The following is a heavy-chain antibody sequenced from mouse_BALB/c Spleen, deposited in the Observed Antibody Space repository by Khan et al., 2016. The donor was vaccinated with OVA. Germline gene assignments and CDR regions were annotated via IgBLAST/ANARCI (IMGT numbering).Heavy chain of an antibody. J-gene: IGHJ3*01. Sequence: QVQLKQSGAELARPGASVKMSCKASGYTFTSYTMHWVKQRPGQGLEWIGYINPSSGYTNYNQKFKDKATLTADKSSSTAYMQLSSRTAVDSAFYYCAREDAYDRNDGWFAYWGQGTLVTVSA. CDR3: AREDAYDRNDGWFAY. CDR1: GYTFTSYT. V-gene: IGHV1-4*01. CDR2: INPSSGYT. D-gene: IGHD2-14*01.